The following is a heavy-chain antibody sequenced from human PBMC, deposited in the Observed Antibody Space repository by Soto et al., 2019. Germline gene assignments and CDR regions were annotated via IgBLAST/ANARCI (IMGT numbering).Heavy chain of an antibody. V-gene: IGHV2-26*01. CDR3: ARIHYCYDSSGTFDY. D-gene: IGHD3-22*01. Sequence: QVTLKESGPVLVKPTETLTLTCTVSGFSLSNARMGVSWIRQPPGKALEWLAHIFSNEEKSYSTSLKSRHTSSKDTAKSQVVLTMTNMDPVDTATYYWARIHYCYDSSGTFDYWGQGTLGTVSS. CDR1: GFSLSNARMG. CDR2: IFSNEEK. J-gene: IGHJ4*02.